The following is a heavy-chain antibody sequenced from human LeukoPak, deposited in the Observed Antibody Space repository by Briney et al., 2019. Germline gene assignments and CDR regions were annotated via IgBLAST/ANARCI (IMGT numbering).Heavy chain of an antibody. V-gene: IGHV4-4*07. CDR1: GGSISSSY. D-gene: IGHD6-19*01. CDR2: IYTSGSI. J-gene: IGHJ3*02. Sequence: PSETLSLTCTVSGGSISSSYWSWIRQPAGKGLEWIGRIYTSGSINYNPSLKSRVTISVDTSKNQFSLKLSSVTAADTAVYYCARDAYRSDWYDAFDIWGQGTLVTVSS. CDR3: ARDAYRSDWYDAFDI.